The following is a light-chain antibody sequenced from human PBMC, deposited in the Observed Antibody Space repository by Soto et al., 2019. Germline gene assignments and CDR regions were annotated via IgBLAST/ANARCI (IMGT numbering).Light chain of an antibody. CDR3: NQQSYWLFT. CDR1: QSVSRY. J-gene: IGKJ4*01. V-gene: IGKV3-11*01. CDR2: DAS. Sequence: EIVLTQSPATLSFSPGERATLSCRASQSVSRYLAWYQQKPGQAPRLLIYDASNRATGIPARFSGSGSGTDFTLTISSLEPEYFADYYCNQQSYWLFTFGGRTNVDIK.